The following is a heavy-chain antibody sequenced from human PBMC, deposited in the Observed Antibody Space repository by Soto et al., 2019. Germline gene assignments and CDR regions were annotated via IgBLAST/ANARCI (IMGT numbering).Heavy chain of an antibody. CDR2: ISFDGNNK. CDR1: GLTFESYG. D-gene: IGHD2-15*01. Sequence: QVQLVESGGGVVQPGTSLRLSCKASGLTFESYGMHWVRQALGKGLEWVAFISFDGNNKYYADSVKGRFIVSRDNLRDTLYLVMNSVRPEDTALYYCAKDRLHYYYYDGLDLWGQGTTVTVSS. CDR3: AKDRLHYYYYDGLDL. J-gene: IGHJ6*02. V-gene: IGHV3-30*18.